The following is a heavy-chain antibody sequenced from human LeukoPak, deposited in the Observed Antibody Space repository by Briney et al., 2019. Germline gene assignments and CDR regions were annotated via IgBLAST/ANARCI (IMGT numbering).Heavy chain of an antibody. CDR2: IYTSGST. CDR1: GGSISSYY. J-gene: IGHJ6*02. Sequence: SSETLSLTCTVSGGSISSYYWSWIRQPAGKGLEWIGRIYTSGSTNYNPSLKSRVTMSVDTSKNQFSLKLSSVTAADTAVYYCARGRDGYSYYYYYGMDVWGQGTTVTVSS. CDR3: ARGRDGYSYYYYYGMDV. V-gene: IGHV4-4*07. D-gene: IGHD5-24*01.